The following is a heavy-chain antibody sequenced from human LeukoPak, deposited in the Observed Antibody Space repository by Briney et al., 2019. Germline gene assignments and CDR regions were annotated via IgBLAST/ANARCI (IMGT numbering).Heavy chain of an antibody. J-gene: IGHJ4*02. CDR2: ISGSGGST. V-gene: IGHV3-23*01. Sequence: GGSLRLSCAASGFTFSSYATSWVRQAPGKGLEWVSAISGSGGSTYYADSVKGRFTISRDNSKNTLYLQMNSLRAEDTAVYYCAKDLVVGATLWFPCIFDYWGQGTLVTVSS. D-gene: IGHD1-26*01. CDR1: GFTFSSYA. CDR3: AKDLVVGATLWFPCIFDY.